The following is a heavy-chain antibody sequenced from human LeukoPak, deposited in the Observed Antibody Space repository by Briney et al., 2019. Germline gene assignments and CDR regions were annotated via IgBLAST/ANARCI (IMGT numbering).Heavy chain of an antibody. CDR3: ARDNVGDSSSWFD. CDR2: IFYGGST. D-gene: IGHD6-13*01. Sequence: SETLSLTCTVSGGSISSSGYYWGWIRQPPGKGLEWIGSIFYGGSTYYNPSLKSRVTPSVDTSKNQFSLKLSSVTAADTAVYYCARDNVGDSSSWFDWGQGTLVTVSS. CDR1: GGSISSSGYY. V-gene: IGHV4-39*07. J-gene: IGHJ4*02.